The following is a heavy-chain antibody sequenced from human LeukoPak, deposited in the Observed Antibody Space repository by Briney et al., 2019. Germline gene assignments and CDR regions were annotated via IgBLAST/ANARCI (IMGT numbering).Heavy chain of an antibody. CDR1: GFTFSSYA. V-gene: IGHV3-23*01. CDR2: ISGSGGST. J-gene: IGHJ4*02. D-gene: IGHD2-15*01. Sequence: GGSLTLSCAASGFTFSSYAMSWVPQAPGKGLEWVSAISGSGGSTFYTDSVKGRVTISRDNSKNTLYLQMNSLRAEDRAVYYCARVKRDCSGGSCYSNDYWGQGTLVTVSS. CDR3: ARVKRDCSGGSCYSNDY.